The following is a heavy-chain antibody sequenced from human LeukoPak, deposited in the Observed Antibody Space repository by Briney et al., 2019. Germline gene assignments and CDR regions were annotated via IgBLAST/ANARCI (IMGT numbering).Heavy chain of an antibody. CDR3: AKGSF. CDR2: ISESGGST. Sequence: GGSLRLSCVVSGFTFSTSAMSWVRQAPGKGLEWVSGISESGGSTYYADSAKGRFTSSRDNSKNTLYLQMNNLRAEDTAAYYCAKGSFWGQGTLVTVSS. CDR1: GFTFSTSA. J-gene: IGHJ4*02. D-gene: IGHD3-10*01. V-gene: IGHV3-23*01.